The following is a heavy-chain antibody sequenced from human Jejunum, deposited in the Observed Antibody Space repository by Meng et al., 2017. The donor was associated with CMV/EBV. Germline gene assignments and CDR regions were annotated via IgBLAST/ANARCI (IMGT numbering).Heavy chain of an antibody. CDR2: IYSSGNT. V-gene: IGHV4-30-4*01. D-gene: IGHD6-19*01. CDR1: GGSISSGDYF. J-gene: IGHJ2*01. CDR3: ARGGSSGWYDWYFDL. Sequence: GGSISSGDYFWSWIRQSPGKGLEWIGCIYSSGNTYCTPSLKSRLIISIDTSKTQFSLKLNSLTAADTAVYYCARGGSSGWYDWYFDLWGLGTLVTVSS.